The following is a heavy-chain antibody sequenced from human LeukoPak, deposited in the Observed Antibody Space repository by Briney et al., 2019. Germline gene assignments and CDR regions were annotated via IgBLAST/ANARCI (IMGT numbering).Heavy chain of an antibody. CDR1: GFTFSSYW. D-gene: IGHD4-17*01. CDR2: IKQDGSEK. V-gene: IGHV3-7*03. CDR3: ARAPPYGDYDH. J-gene: IGHJ5*02. Sequence: PGGSLRLSCAASGFTFSSYWMSWVRQAPGEGLEWVANIKQDGSEKYYVDSVKGRFTISRDNAKNSLYLQMNSLRAEDTAVYYCARAPPYGDYDHWGQGTLVTVSS.